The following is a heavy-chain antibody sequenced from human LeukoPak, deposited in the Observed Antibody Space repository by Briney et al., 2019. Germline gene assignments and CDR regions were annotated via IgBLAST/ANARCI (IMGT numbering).Heavy chain of an antibody. V-gene: IGHV3-30-3*01. CDR1: GFTFSSYA. Sequence: GGSLRLSCAASGFTFSSYAMHWVRQAPGKGLEWVAVISYDGSNKYYADSVKARFTISRDNPKNTLYLQTNSLRAEATAVYYCASGQRFHMLYYGMDVWGQGTTVTVSS. CDR2: ISYDGSNK. CDR3: ASGQRFHMLYYGMDV. J-gene: IGHJ6*02. D-gene: IGHD6-25*01.